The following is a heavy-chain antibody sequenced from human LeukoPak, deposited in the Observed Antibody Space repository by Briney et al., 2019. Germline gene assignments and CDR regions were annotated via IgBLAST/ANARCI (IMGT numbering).Heavy chain of an antibody. V-gene: IGHV4-34*01. Sequence: SETLSLTCAVYGGSFSGYYWSWIRQPPGKELEWIGEINHSGSTNYNPSLKSRVTISVDTSKNQFSLKLSSVTAADTAVYYCARGPHTRPYDYVWGSYRPGAFDIWGQGTMVTVSS. CDR2: INHSGST. J-gene: IGHJ3*02. D-gene: IGHD3-16*02. CDR3: ARGPHTRPYDYVWGSYRPGAFDI. CDR1: GGSFSGYY.